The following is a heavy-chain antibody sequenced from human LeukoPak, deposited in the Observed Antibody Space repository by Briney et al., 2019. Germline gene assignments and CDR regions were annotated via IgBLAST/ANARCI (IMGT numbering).Heavy chain of an antibody. CDR2: IYYSGST. CDR3: ARRLSPARIVETMDV. J-gene: IGHJ6*02. D-gene: IGHD1-26*01. V-gene: IGHV4-61*08. Sequence: SETLSLTCTVSGGSISSGDYYWSWVRQPPGKGLEWIGYIYYSGSTNYNPSLKSRVTISVDTSKNQFSLKLSSVTAADTAVYYCARRLSPARIVETMDVWGQGTTVTVSS. CDR1: GGSISSGDYY.